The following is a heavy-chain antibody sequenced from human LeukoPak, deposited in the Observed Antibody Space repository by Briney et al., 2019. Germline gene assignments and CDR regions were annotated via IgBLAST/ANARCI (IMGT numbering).Heavy chain of an antibody. CDR1: GFTFDDYG. J-gene: IGHJ6*02. V-gene: IGHV3-48*02. Sequence: PGGSLRLSCAASGFTFDDYGMSWVRQAPGKGLEWVSYISSSSSTIYYADSVKGRFTISRDNAKNSLYLQMNSLRDEDTAVYYCARDREGYDFWSAHIGGYYYGMDVWGQGTTVTVSS. D-gene: IGHD3-3*01. CDR2: ISSSSSTI. CDR3: ARDREGYDFWSAHIGGYYYGMDV.